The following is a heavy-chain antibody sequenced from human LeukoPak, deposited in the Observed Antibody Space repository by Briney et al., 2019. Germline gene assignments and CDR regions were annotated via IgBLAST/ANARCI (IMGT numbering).Heavy chain of an antibody. CDR2: IRSKANSYAT. Sequence: GGSLRLSCAASGFTFSGSAMHWVRQASGKGLEWVGRIRSKANSYATAYAASVKGRFTISRDDSKTTAYLQMNSLKTEDTAVYYCLPTYYYDSSGYYWGQGTLVTVSS. V-gene: IGHV3-73*01. CDR1: GFTFSGSA. J-gene: IGHJ4*02. CDR3: LPTYYYDSSGYY. D-gene: IGHD3-22*01.